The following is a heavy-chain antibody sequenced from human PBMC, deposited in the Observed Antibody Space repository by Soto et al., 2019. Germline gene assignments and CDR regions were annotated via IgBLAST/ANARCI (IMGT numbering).Heavy chain of an antibody. J-gene: IGHJ4*02. CDR2: INPSGGST. D-gene: IGHD3-10*01. CDR1: GYTFTSFY. V-gene: IGHV1-46*03. Sequence: SVKVSCKASGYTFTSFYMHWMRQTHVQGLEWMGIINPSGGSTSYAQKFQGRVTMTRDTSTSTVYMELSSLRSEDTAVYYCAREFAYYYGSGSYYNENDYWGQGTLVTVSS. CDR3: AREFAYYYGSGSYYNENDY.